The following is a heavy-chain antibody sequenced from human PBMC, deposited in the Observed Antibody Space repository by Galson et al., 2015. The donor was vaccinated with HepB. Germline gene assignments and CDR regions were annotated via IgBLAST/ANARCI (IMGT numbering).Heavy chain of an antibody. Sequence: ETLSLTCTVSGGSISSSSYYWGWIRQPPGKGLEWIGSIYYSGSTYYNPSLKSRVTISVDTSKNQFSLKLSSVTAADTAVYYCARESPLVYYFDYWGQGTLVTVSS. CDR2: IYYSGST. V-gene: IGHV4-39*07. CDR1: GGSISSSSYY. CDR3: ARESPLVYYFDY. J-gene: IGHJ4*02.